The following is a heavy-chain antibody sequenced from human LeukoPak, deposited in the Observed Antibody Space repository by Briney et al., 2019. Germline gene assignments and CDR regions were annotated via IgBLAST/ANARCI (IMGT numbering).Heavy chain of an antibody. Sequence: PGGSLRLSCAASGFTLSRYWMSWVRQAPGKGLEWVANIKHDGSGKYYVDSVKGRFTISRDNAKNSLYPQMNSLRGEDTAVYYCARDRDYYNYFEYWGQGTLVTVSS. CDR3: ARDRDYYNYFEY. J-gene: IGHJ4*02. CDR1: GFTLSRYW. V-gene: IGHV3-7*04. CDR2: IKHDGSGK. D-gene: IGHD3-10*01.